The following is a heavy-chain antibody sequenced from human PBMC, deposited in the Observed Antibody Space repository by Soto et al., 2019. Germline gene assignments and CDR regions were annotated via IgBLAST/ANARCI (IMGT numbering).Heavy chain of an antibody. CDR2: ISSNSAYI. CDR3: TRDASRDSSARGWFDP. D-gene: IGHD6-13*01. Sequence: LRLSCAASGFTFRSFTMNWVRQAPGKGLEWVSTISSNSAYIYYTDALRGRFTISRDNAKNSLHLQMNSLRAEDTAVYYCTRDASRDSSARGWFDPWGRGTLLTVSS. V-gene: IGHV3-21*01. J-gene: IGHJ5*02. CDR1: GFTFRSFT.